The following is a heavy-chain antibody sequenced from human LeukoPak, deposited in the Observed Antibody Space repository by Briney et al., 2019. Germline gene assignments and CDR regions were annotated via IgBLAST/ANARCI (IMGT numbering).Heavy chain of an antibody. V-gene: IGHV4-39*07. D-gene: IGHD3-22*01. CDR2: IYYSGST. CDR3: ARNERRVTMIVVVRPHPGAFDI. CDR1: GGSISSSYYY. Sequence: PSETLSLTCTVSGGSISSSYYYWGWIRQPPGKGLEWIGSIYYSGSTYYNPTLKSRVTISVDTSKNQFSLKLSTVTAADTAVYYCARNERRVTMIVVVRPHPGAFDIWGQGTMVTVSS. J-gene: IGHJ3*02.